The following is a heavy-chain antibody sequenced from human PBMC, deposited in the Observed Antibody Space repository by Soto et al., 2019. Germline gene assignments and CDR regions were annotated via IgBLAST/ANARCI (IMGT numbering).Heavy chain of an antibody. CDR3: ARTATIPLPYYFDY. Sequence: GASVKVSCKASGYTFTSYGISWVRQAPGQGLEWMGWISAYNGNTNYAQKLQGRVTMTTDTSTSTAYMELRSLRSDDTAVYYCARTATIPLPYYFDYWGQGTLVTVSS. CDR2: ISAYNGNT. V-gene: IGHV1-18*01. CDR1: GYTFTSYG. D-gene: IGHD5-12*01. J-gene: IGHJ4*02.